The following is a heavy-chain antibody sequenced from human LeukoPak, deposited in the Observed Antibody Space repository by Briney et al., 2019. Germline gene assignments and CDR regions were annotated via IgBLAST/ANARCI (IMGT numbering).Heavy chain of an antibody. V-gene: IGHV4-39*01. CDR1: RGSISRTTIC. CDR3: ARHSRSGYSDYESAFDI. CDR2: IFYSGST. Sequence: SETLSLTCTVSRGSISRTTICEECIRQPPGKGLEWIGTIFYSGSTYYNPSLKSRITISVDTSKNQFSLKLSSVTAADTAVYYCARHSRSGYSDYESAFDIWGQGTMVIVSS. J-gene: IGHJ3*02. D-gene: IGHD5-12*01.